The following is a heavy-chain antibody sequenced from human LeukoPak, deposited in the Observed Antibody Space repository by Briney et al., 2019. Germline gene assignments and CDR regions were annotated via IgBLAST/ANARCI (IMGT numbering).Heavy chain of an antibody. J-gene: IGHJ3*02. CDR3: ARHCSGGSCYSDAFDI. D-gene: IGHD2-15*01. CDR1: GGSISNSSCY. V-gene: IGHV4-39*07. CDR2: IYYSGST. Sequence: SETLSLTCTVSGGSISNSSCYWGWIRQPPGKGLEWSGSIYYSGSTYYNPPLKSRVTISVDTSKNQFSMKLSSVTAADTAVYYCARHCSGGSCYSDAFDIWGQGTMVTVSS.